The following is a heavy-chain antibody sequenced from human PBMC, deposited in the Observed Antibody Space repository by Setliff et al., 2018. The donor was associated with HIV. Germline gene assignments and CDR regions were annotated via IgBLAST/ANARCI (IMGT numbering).Heavy chain of an antibody. Sequence: GESLKISCAASGFTFSDYYMSWLRQTPGKGLEWVSYISDSGDTVNYADSVKGRFIISRDNAKKSLYLQMNSLRAEDTALYYCATKNLVNWGQGTLVTVSS. V-gene: IGHV3-11*01. D-gene: IGHD2-2*01. CDR2: ISDSGDTV. CDR1: GFTFSDYY. J-gene: IGHJ4*02. CDR3: ATKNLVN.